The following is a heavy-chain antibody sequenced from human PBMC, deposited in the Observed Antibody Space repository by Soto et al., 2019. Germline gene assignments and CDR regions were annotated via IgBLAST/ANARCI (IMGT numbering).Heavy chain of an antibody. Sequence: GESLKISCKTSGYSFLNYWIGWVRQMPGKGLEWMGIIYPGDSDARYSPSLQGQVTISADKSISTVYLQWSSLKASDTAMYYCARHIVDTSMTASFNYWGQGTQVTVSS. D-gene: IGHD5-18*01. J-gene: IGHJ4*02. CDR1: GYSFLNYW. CDR3: ARHIVDTSMTASFNY. CDR2: IYPGDSDA. V-gene: IGHV5-51*01.